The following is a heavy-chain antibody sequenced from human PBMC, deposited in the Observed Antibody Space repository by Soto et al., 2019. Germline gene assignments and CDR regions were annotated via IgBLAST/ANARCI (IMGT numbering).Heavy chain of an antibody. V-gene: IGHV2-5*02. CDR2: IYWDDDK. J-gene: IGHJ5*01. CDR1: GFSLSTHGVG. D-gene: IGHD2-15*01. Sequence: QITLKESGPTLVKPTQTLTLTCTFSGFSLSTHGVGVGWVRQPAGKALEWLALIYWDDDKRYSASLNSRLTITKHTSKIHVVLTMTNMDPVDTATYYCTHAMLYCTGGSCSTWFDSWGQGTLVTVSS. CDR3: THAMLYCTGGSCSTWFDS.